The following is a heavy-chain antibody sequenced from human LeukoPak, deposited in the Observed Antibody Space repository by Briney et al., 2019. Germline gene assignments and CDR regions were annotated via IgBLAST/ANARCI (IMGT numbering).Heavy chain of an antibody. CDR1: GGSMSSGDDY. CDR3: SGTYNGFDPFHY. V-gene: IGHV4-30-4*01. J-gene: IGHJ4*02. Sequence: TSETLSLTCTVSGGSMSSGDDYCSWIRQPPGKGLEWIGYIYYSGSTYYNPSLKSRVTISVDTSKNQFSLKLSSVTAADTAVYYCSGTYNGFDPFHYWRQGTLVTVSS. CDR2: IYYSGST. D-gene: IGHD5-12*01.